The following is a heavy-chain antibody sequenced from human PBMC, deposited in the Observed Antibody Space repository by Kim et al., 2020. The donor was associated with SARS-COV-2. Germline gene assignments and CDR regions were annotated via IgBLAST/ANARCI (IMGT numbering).Heavy chain of an antibody. V-gene: IGHV3-53*01. D-gene: IGHD2-8*01. J-gene: IGHJ4*01. CDR3: ARAPPNGNSWDGAFDY. CDR2: IYSGGSA. Sequence: GGSLRLSCAASGFTVSSNFMTWVRQAPGKGLEWVSIIYSGGSAYYADSVKGRFSISRDNSYNTLYLQMNNLRAEDTAVYYCARAPPNGNSWDGAFDYWG. CDR1: GFTVSSNF.